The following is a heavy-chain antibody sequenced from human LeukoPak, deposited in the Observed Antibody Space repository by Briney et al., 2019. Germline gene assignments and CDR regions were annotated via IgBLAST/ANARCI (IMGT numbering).Heavy chain of an antibody. J-gene: IGHJ5*02. Sequence: SETLSLTCTVSGYSISSGYYWGWIRQPPGKGLEWIGSIYYSGSTYYNPSLKSRVTISVDTSKNQFSLKLSSVTAADTAVYYCARSGWYSELYWFDPWGQGTLVTVSS. D-gene: IGHD6-19*01. CDR1: GYSISSGYY. V-gene: IGHV4-38-2*02. CDR3: ARSGWYSELYWFDP. CDR2: IYYSGST.